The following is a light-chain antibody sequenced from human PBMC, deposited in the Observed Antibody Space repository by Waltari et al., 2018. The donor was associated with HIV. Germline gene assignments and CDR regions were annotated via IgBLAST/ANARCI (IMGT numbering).Light chain of an antibody. Sequence: QSVLTQPPSASGTPGQRVTISCSGSSSNIGSNTVNWYQQLPGTAPKLLIFSNKQLPSWVPDRCSGSKSGTSASLAISGLQSEDEAEYYCAAWDDSLNGPVFGGGTKLTVL. J-gene: IGLJ3*02. CDR1: SSNIGSNT. CDR3: AAWDDSLNGPV. V-gene: IGLV1-44*01. CDR2: SNK.